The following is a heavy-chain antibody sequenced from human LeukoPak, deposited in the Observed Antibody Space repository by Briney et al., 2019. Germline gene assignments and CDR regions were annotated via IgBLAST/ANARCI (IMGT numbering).Heavy chain of an antibody. CDR2: ISPYKGNT. CDR1: GYTFTNYG. Sequence: ASVKVSCKPSGYTFTNYGITWVRQAPGQGLEWMGWISPYKGNTKYPQKVQGRVTLTTDTSTSTVYMELRSLRSDDTAVYYCATEGGWGPTDYGDNVYWGQGTLVTVSS. V-gene: IGHV1-18*01. CDR3: ATEGGWGPTDYGDNVY. J-gene: IGHJ4*02. D-gene: IGHD4-17*01.